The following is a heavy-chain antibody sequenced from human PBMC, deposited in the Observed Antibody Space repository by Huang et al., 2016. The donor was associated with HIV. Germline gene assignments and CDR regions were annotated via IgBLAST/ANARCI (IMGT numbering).Heavy chain of an antibody. V-gene: IGHV4-61*09. CDR3: ARDRDLSSSWYHFDY. CDR1: GGSINSDTYY. D-gene: IGHD6-13*01. CDR2: IYTSGST. J-gene: IGHJ4*02. Sequence: QVQLQESGPGLVRPSQTLSLTCTVSGGSINSDTYYWSWIRQPAGKGLEWIGHIYTSGSTKYNPSLNSRVTISVDTSKNQFSLYLSSVTAADTAVYYCARDRDLSSSWYHFDYWGQGTLVTVSS.